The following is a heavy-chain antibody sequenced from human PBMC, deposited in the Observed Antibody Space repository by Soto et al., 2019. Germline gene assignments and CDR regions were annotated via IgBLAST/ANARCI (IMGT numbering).Heavy chain of an antibody. D-gene: IGHD3-10*01. J-gene: IGHJ4*02. V-gene: IGHV2-5*02. CDR3: IRVLWFGELF. Sequence: QITLKESGPTLVKPTQTLTLTCTFSGFSLSTRGVGVGWIRQTPGKALEWLALIYWDDDKRYSPSLKSRLTITKDTSKDQVLLVMSNMDPVDTATYYCIRVLWFGELFWGQGTLDTVSS. CDR1: GFSLSTRGVG. CDR2: IYWDDDK.